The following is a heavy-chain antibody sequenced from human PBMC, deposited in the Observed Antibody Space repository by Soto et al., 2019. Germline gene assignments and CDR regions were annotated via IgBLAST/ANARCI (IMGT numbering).Heavy chain of an antibody. D-gene: IGHD3-22*01. V-gene: IGHV3-23*05. CDR1: GFTFSNNA. CDR3: ARVLLIVTKPQVVHFDY. CDR2: IANVGRTP. Sequence: EVQLLESGGGLVQPGGSLRLSCSVSGFTFSNNAMTWVRQAPGKGLDWVSAIANVGRTPYYAESVKGRVTISRDHSTDSLYLQLTSLSAGHTAISFCARVLLIVTKPQVVHFDYWGQGTLVSVSS. J-gene: IGHJ4*02.